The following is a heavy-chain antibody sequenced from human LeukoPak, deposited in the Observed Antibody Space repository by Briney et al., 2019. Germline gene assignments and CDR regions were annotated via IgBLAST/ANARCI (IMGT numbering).Heavy chain of an antibody. V-gene: IGHV3-30*04. CDR2: ISYDGSNK. CDR1: GFTFSSYA. D-gene: IGHD6-6*01. J-gene: IGHJ4*02. CDR3: ARDRIAARPVSDVFDY. Sequence: TGGSLRLSCAASGFTFSSYAMPSVRQAPGKGLEWVAVISYDGSNKYYVDSVKGRFTISRDNSKNTLYLQMNSLRAEDTAVYYRARDRIAARPVSDVFDYWGQGTLVTVSS.